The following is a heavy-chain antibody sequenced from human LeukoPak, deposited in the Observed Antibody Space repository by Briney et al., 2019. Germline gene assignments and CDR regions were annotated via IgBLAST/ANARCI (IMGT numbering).Heavy chain of an antibody. V-gene: IGHV3-23*01. Sequence: GGSLRLSCAASGFTFNTFAMSWVRQAPGKGLEWVSAISGSGGSTYYADSVKRRFTISRDNSKNTLYLQMNSLRAEDTAVYYCAKDPFNYYDSSGGDYWGQGTLVTVSS. CDR3: AKDPFNYYDSSGGDY. CDR2: ISGSGGST. D-gene: IGHD3-22*01. J-gene: IGHJ4*02. CDR1: GFTFNTFA.